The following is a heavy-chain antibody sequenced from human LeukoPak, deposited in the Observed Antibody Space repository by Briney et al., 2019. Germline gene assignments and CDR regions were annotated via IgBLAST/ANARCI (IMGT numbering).Heavy chain of an antibody. J-gene: IGHJ4*02. D-gene: IGHD3-22*01. CDR2: INSDGSST. CDR1: GFTFSSYW. Sequence: GGSLRLSCAASGFTFSSYWMHWVRQAPGKGLVWVSRINSDGSSTSYADSVKGRFTISRHNSKNTLYLQMNSLRAEDTAVYYCASGYDSSGYSVYWGQGTLVTVSS. V-gene: IGHV3-74*01. CDR3: ASGYDSSGYSVY.